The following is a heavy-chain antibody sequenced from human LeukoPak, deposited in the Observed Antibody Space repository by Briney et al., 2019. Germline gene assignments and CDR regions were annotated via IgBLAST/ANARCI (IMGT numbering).Heavy chain of an antibody. Sequence: ASVKVSCKASGGTFSSYAISWVRQAPGQALEWMGRIIPIFGIANYAQKFQGRVTITADKSTSTAYMELSSLRSEDTAVYYCARDKVYDSSGYESYYYGMDVWGQGTTVTVSS. V-gene: IGHV1-69*04. CDR1: GGTFSSYA. D-gene: IGHD3-22*01. J-gene: IGHJ6*02. CDR2: IIPIFGIA. CDR3: ARDKVYDSSGYESYYYGMDV.